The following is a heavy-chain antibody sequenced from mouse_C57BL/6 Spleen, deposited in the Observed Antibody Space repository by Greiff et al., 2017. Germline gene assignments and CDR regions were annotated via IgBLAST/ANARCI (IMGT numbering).Heavy chain of an antibody. CDR1: GFSLTSYG. Sequence: QVQLKESGPGLVQPSQSLSITCTVSGFSLTSYGVHWVRQSPGKGLEWLGVIWRGGSTDYNAAFMSRLSITKDNSKSQVFFKMNSLQADDTALYYCDKKGDYDVEAMDYWGQGTSVTVSS. D-gene: IGHD2-4*01. CDR3: DKKGDYDVEAMDY. CDR2: IWRGGST. J-gene: IGHJ4*01. V-gene: IGHV2-5*01.